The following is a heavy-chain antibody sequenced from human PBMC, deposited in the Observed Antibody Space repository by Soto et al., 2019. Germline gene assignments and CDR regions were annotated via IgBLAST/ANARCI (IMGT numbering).Heavy chain of an antibody. J-gene: IGHJ6*02. CDR2: SYYRSKRYY. D-gene: IGHD2-15*01. Sequence: RTLSLTCAISVDSVSSSVVTWHWIRQSPSRGLQWLGRSYYRSKRYYDYAACVQSRLTINPDTSSNPFTLQLISASIEASAVYYCARVHCSGGTCLDGLDVRGQGKTV. V-gene: IGHV6-1*01. CDR1: VDSVSSSVVT. CDR3: ARVHCSGGTCLDGLDV.